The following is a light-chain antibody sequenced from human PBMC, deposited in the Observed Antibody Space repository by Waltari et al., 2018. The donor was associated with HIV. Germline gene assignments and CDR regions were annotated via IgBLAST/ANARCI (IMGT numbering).Light chain of an antibody. Sequence: QSVLTQPPSVSAAAGQKVTISCSGSSSNIGNNYVSWYQQLPGTAPKLLIYDKHKRPSGIPDRFSGSKSVTSATLGIAGLQTGDEADYYCGTWDGAYVVFGGGTKLTVL. CDR3: GTWDGAYVV. CDR2: DKH. V-gene: IGLV1-51*01. J-gene: IGLJ2*01. CDR1: SSNIGNNY.